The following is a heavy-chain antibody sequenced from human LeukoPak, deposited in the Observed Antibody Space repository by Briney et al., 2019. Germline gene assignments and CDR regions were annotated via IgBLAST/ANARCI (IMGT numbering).Heavy chain of an antibody. CDR3: ARDYYDSSGSACFDF. D-gene: IGHD3-22*01. J-gene: IGHJ4*02. CDR2: IYYSGST. Sequence: PSETLSLTCTVSGGPIISYYWSWIRQPPGKELEWIGYIYYSGSTNYNPSLKSRVTMSVDTSKNQFSLKLSSVTAADTAVYYCARDYYDSSGSACFDFWGQGTLVTVSS. CDR1: GGPIISYY. V-gene: IGHV4-59*01.